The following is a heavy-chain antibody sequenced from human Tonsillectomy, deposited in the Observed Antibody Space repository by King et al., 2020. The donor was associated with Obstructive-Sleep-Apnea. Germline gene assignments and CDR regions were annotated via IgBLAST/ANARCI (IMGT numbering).Heavy chain of an antibody. CDR3: ARTSSGWFVFDP. J-gene: IGHJ5*02. V-gene: IGHV4-59*01. CDR2: IYYSGST. D-gene: IGHD6-19*01. Sequence: QLQESGPGLVKPSETLSLTCSVSGGSMSNYYWSWIRQPPGKGLEWIGYIYYSGSTTYNPSLKSRVTISIDTSKNQFSLNLSSVTAADTAVYYCARTSSGWFVFDPWGQGTLVTVSS. CDR1: GGSMSNYY.